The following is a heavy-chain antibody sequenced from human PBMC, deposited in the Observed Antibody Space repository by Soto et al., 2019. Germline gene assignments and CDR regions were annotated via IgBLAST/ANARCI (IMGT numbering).Heavy chain of an antibody. V-gene: IGHV4-30-2*01. CDR3: ASSHAGAHITAAVH. Sequence: QLQLQESGSGLVKPSQTLSLTCAVSGGSISSGGYSWSWIRQPPGKGLEWIGYIYHSGSTYYNPSLKSLVTISADRSKNQFSLKLSSVTAADTAVYYCASSHAGAHITAAVHWGQGTLVTVSS. D-gene: IGHD6-13*01. CDR1: GGSISSGGYS. CDR2: IYHSGST. J-gene: IGHJ4*02.